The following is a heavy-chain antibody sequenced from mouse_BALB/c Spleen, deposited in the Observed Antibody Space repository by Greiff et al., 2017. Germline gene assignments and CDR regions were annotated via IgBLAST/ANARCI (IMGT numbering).Heavy chain of an antibody. CDR2: ISYSGST. Sequence: DVQLQESGPGLVKPSQSLSLTCTVTGYSITSDYAWNWIRQFPGNKLEWMGYISYSGSTSYNPSLKSRISITRDTSKNQFFLQLNSVTTEDTATYYCARGDAMDYWGQGTSVTVSS. CDR3: ARGDAMDY. V-gene: IGHV3-2*02. CDR1: GYSITSDYA. J-gene: IGHJ4*01.